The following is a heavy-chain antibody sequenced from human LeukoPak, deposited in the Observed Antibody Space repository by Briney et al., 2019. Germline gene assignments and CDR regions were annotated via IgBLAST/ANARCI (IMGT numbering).Heavy chain of an antibody. J-gene: IGHJ3*02. CDR2: ISGSGGST. CDR1: GFTFSSYA. Sequence: PGGSLRLPCAASGFTFSSYAMSWVRQAPGKGLEWVSAISGSGGSTYYADSVKGRFTISRDNSKNTLYLQMNSLRAEDTAVYYCAKVEEDSSSGNAFDIWGQGTMVTVSS. CDR3: AKVEEDSSSGNAFDI. D-gene: IGHD3-22*01. V-gene: IGHV3-23*01.